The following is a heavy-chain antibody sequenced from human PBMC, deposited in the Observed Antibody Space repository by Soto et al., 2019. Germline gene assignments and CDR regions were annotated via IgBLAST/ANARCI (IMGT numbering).Heavy chain of an antibody. CDR1: GYSFTSYW. J-gene: IGHJ4*02. CDR2: IYPGDSDT. V-gene: IGHV5-51*01. Sequence: GESLKISCKGSGYSFTSYWIGWVRQMPGKGLEWMGIIYPGDSDTRYSPSFQGQVTISADKSISTAYLQWSSLKASDTAVYYCARERRRPYYDILTGYYPFDYWGQGTLVTVSS. D-gene: IGHD3-9*01. CDR3: ARERRRPYYDILTGYYPFDY.